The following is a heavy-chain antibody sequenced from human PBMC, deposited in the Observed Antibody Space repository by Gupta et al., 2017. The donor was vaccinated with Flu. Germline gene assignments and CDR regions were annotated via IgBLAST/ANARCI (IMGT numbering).Heavy chain of an antibody. D-gene: IGHD6-19*01. J-gene: IGHJ4*02. CDR2: ISSSSSYI. V-gene: IGHV3-21*01. CDR1: GFTFSSYS. CDR3: ARSKSRSGWFDY. Sequence: EVQLVESGGGLVKPGGSLRLSCAASGFTFSSYSMNWVRQAPGKGLEWVSSISSSSSYIYYADSVKGRFTISRDNAKNSLYLQMNSLRAEDTAVYYCARSKSRSGWFDYWGQGTLVTGSS.